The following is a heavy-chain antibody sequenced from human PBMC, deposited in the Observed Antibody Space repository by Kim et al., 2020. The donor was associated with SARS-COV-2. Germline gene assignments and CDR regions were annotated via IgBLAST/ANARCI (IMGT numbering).Heavy chain of an antibody. CDR3: ASSSGWYYFDY. D-gene: IGHD3-22*01. J-gene: IGHJ4*02. V-gene: IGHV1-46*01. Sequence: SYAPKSQGRVTMTMDTSTRPVYLELSSLSSEDTAVYYCASSSGWYYFDYWGQGTLVTVSS.